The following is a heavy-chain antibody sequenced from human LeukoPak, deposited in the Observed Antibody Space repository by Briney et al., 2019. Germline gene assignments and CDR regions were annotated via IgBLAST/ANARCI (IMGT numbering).Heavy chain of an antibody. Sequence: ASVKVSCKASGGTFSSYAISWVRQAPGQGLEWVARIIPLVGIPNYAQKFQGRVTIAADTSTSTAYMELSSLRSEDTAVYYCARDRHLDYYDSSGYSTNYGMDVWGQGTTVTVSS. V-gene: IGHV1-69*04. CDR3: ARDRHLDYYDSSGYSTNYGMDV. J-gene: IGHJ6*02. D-gene: IGHD3-22*01. CDR1: GGTFSSYA. CDR2: IIPLVGIP.